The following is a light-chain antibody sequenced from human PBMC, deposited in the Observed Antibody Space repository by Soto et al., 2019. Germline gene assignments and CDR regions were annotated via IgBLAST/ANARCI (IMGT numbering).Light chain of an antibody. CDR1: QIISSY. CDR3: QQSYTLPLT. V-gene: IGKV1-39*01. CDR2: ATS. J-gene: IGKJ4*02. Sequence: DIQLTQSPSSLSASVGDRVTITCRASQIISSYLNWYQHKPGVAPKLLIYATSSLQSGVSSRFSGSGSGTEFTLTISSLQPEDFETYSCQQSYTLPLTFGGGTKVETK.